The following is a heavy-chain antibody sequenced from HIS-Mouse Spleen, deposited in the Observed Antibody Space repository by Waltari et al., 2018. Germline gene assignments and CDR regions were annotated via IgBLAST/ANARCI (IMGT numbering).Heavy chain of an antibody. J-gene: IGHJ2*01. CDR2: IYYSGST. Sequence: QLQLQESGPGLVKPSDTLSLTCTVSGGPISSSSYHWGCIRQPPGKGLEWIGSIYYSGSTYYNPSLKSRVTISVDTSKNQFSLKLSSVTAADTAVYYCAREIPYSSSWYDWYFDLWGRGTLVTVSS. CDR3: AREIPYSSSWYDWYFDL. D-gene: IGHD6-13*01. V-gene: IGHV4-39*07. CDR1: GGPISSSSYH.